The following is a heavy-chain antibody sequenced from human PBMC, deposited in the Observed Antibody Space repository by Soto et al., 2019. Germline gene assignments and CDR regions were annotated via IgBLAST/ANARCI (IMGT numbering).Heavy chain of an antibody. Sequence: SETLSLTCTVSGGSISSGGYYWSWIRQHPGKGLEWIGYIYYSGSTYYNPSLKSRVTISVDTSKNQFSLKLSSVTAADTAVYYCARDRLEPQNNWFDPWGQGTLVTVSS. CDR1: GGSISSGGYY. CDR2: IYYSGST. J-gene: IGHJ5*02. D-gene: IGHD1-1*01. V-gene: IGHV4-31*03. CDR3: ARDRLEPQNNWFDP.